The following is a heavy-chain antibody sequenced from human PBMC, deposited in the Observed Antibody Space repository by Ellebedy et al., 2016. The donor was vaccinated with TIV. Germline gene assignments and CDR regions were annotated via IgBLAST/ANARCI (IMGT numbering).Heavy chain of an antibody. D-gene: IGHD3-10*02. V-gene: IGHV4-39*01. J-gene: IGHJ4*02. CDR2: VYYTGST. Sequence: MPSETLSLTCTVSGGSISSNNHYWGWVRQPPGKGLEYIGSVYYTGSTYYHPSLKSRVTVSADTSKNQFSLTLISVTAADTAMYYCTRHGRSDHNNVQYSDYWGQGTLVTVSS. CDR3: TRHGRSDHNNVQYSDY. CDR1: GGSISSNNHY.